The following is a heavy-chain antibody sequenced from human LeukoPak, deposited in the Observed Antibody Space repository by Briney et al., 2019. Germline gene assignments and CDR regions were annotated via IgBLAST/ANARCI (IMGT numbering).Heavy chain of an antibody. D-gene: IGHD4-17*01. CDR1: GYPFDTYW. CDR3: TRRIDYGDYDY. CDR2: INPLDSDT. J-gene: IGHJ4*02. V-gene: IGHV5-51*01. Sequence: GESLKISCKGSGYPFDTYWIGWVRQTPGKGLEWMGIINPLDSDTRYSPSFQGQVTFSADKSITTAYLQWSSLAALDTAMYYCTRRIDYGDYDYWGQGTLVTVSS.